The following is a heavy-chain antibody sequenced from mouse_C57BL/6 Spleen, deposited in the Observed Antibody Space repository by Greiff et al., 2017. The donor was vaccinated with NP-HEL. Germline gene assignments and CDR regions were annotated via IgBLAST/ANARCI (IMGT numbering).Heavy chain of an antibody. V-gene: IGHV1-52*01. CDR2: IDPSDSET. CDR1: GYTFTSYW. Sequence: QVQLQQSGAELVRPGSSVKLSCKASGYTFTSYWMHWVKQRPIQGLEWIGNIDPSDSETHYNQKFKDKATLTVDKSSSTAYMQLSSLTSEDSAVYYCARVDPYDGYYFDYWGQGTTLTVSS. D-gene: IGHD2-3*01. J-gene: IGHJ2*01. CDR3: ARVDPYDGYYFDY.